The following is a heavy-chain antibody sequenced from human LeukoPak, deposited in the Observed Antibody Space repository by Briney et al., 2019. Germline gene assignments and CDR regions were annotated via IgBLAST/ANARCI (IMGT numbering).Heavy chain of an antibody. CDR3: ARGRWFGELLN. V-gene: IGHV4-34*01. CDR2: INHNGST. D-gene: IGHD3-10*01. J-gene: IGHJ4*02. CDR1: GGSFSGWY. Sequence: SETLSLNCAVYGGSFSGWYWSWIRQPPGKGLEWIGDINHNGSTNYNPSLKSRVTISVDTSKNQVSLKLGSVTAADTAVYYCARGRWFGELLNWGQGTLVTVSS.